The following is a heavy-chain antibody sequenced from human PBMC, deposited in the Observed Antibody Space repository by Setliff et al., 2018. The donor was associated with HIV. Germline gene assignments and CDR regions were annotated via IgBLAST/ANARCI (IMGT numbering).Heavy chain of an antibody. CDR2: IYYSGST. CDR3: ARAPRYSSSWCGDYYHYMDV. Sequence: PSETLSLTCTVSGGSISNYYWSWSRQPPGKALEWIGYIYYSGSTNYNPSLKSRLTISVDTSKNQFSLKLSSVTAADTAVYYCARAPRYSSSWCGDYYHYMDVWGKGTTVTISS. J-gene: IGHJ6*03. V-gene: IGHV4-59*01. D-gene: IGHD6-13*01. CDR1: GGSISNYY.